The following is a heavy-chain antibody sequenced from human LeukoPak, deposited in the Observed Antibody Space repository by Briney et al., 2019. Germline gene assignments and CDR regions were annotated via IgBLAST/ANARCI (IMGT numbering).Heavy chain of an antibody. J-gene: IGHJ3*02. D-gene: IGHD1-26*01. CDR2: MNPNSGNT. Sequence: ASVKVSCKASGYTFTSYGISWVRQATGQGLEWMGWMNPNSGNTGYAQKFQGRVTMTRNTSISTAYMELSSLRSEDTAVYYCARREEWELLDAFDIWGQGTMVTVSS. V-gene: IGHV1-8*02. CDR3: ARREEWELLDAFDI. CDR1: GYTFTSYG.